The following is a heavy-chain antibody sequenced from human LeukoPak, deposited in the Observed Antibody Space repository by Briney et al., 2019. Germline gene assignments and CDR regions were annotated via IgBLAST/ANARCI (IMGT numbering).Heavy chain of an antibody. CDR2: IYTSGGT. D-gene: IGHD3-10*01. J-gene: IGHJ4*02. CDR1: GGSISSYY. V-gene: IGHV4-4*07. Sequence: SETLSLTCTVSGGSISSYYWSWIRQPAGKGLEWIGRIYTSGGTNYNPSLKSRVTMSVDTSKNQFSLKLSSVTAADTAVYYCARGAYYYGSGSYYTNWGQGTLVTVSS. CDR3: ARGAYYYGSGSYYTN.